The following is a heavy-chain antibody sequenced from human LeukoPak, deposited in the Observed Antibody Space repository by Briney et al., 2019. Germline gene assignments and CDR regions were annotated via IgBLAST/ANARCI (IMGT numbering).Heavy chain of an antibody. J-gene: IGHJ4*02. CDR2: INSRSSSI. CDR3: AREPNFVDHAFDH. CDR1: GFIFSSYS. V-gene: IGHV3-48*01. D-gene: IGHD1-7*01. Sequence: GGSLRLSCAASGFIFSSYSMNWVRQVPGKGLEWVSYINSRSSSIDYADSVKGRFTISRDNAKNSLYLQINRPRAEDTAIYYCAREPNFVDHAFDHWGQGTLVTVSS.